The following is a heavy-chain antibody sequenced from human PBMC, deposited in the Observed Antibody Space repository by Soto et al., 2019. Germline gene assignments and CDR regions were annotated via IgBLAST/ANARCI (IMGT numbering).Heavy chain of an antibody. CDR3: ARPYCGTNSCHNGFDS. CDR2: INPKSGGI. J-gene: IGHJ5*01. CDR1: GYIFTDYD. Sequence: ASVKVSCKASGYIFTDYDVNWVRQAPGQGLEWMGWINPKSGGIKYAQKFQGRVTMTTDTFITTAYMELSGLRSDDTAVYYCARPYCGTNSCHNGFDSWGQGTRVTV. V-gene: IGHV1-2*02. D-gene: IGHD2-2*01.